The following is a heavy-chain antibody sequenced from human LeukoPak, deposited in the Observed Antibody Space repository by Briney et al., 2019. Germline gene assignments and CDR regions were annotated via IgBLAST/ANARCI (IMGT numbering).Heavy chain of an antibody. CDR3: ARHDWMFVVTMIVARGWFDP. J-gene: IGHJ5*02. D-gene: IGHD3-22*01. V-gene: IGHV4-34*01. Sequence: SETLSLTCAVYGGSLSGYYWSWIRQPPGKGLEWIGEINHSGSTNYNPSLKSGVTISVDTSKNQFSLKLSSVTAADTAVYYCARHDWMFVVTMIVARGWFDPWGQGTLVTVSS. CDR2: INHSGST. CDR1: GGSLSGYY.